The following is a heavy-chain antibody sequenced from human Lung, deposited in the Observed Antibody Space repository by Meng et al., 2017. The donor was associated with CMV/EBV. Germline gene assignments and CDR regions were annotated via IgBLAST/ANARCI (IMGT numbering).Heavy chain of an antibody. J-gene: IGHJ6*02. D-gene: IGHD3-3*01. CDR1: GGSISSSSYY. CDR3: AKIFWCGYSPAKYYYVMDV. Sequence: GSLRLXXTVSGGSISSSSYYWGWIRQPPGKGLEWIGSIYYSGSTYYNPSLKSRVTISVDTSKNQFSLKLSSVTAADTSVYYCAKIFWCGYSPAKYYYVMDVWGQGXTVTVSS. CDR2: IYYSGST. V-gene: IGHV4-39*01.